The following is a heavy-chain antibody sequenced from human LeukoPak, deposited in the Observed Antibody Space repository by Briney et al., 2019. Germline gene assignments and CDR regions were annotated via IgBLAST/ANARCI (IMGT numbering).Heavy chain of an antibody. J-gene: IGHJ4*02. D-gene: IGHD4-17*01. Sequence: SETLSLTCAVYGGSFRGYYWSWIRQPPGKGLEWIGEINHSGSTNYNPSLKSRVTISVDTSKNQFSLKLSSVTAADTAVYYCARGGGMTTVTTNYFDYWGQGTLVTVSS. CDR3: ARGGGMTTVTTNYFDY. CDR1: GGSFRGYY. V-gene: IGHV4-34*01. CDR2: INHSGST.